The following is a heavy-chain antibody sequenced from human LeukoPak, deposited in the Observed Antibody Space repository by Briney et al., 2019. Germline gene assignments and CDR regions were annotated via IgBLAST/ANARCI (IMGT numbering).Heavy chain of an antibody. J-gene: IGHJ4*02. V-gene: IGHV4-38-2*02. CDR3: ARVYSYSYYFDY. CDR2: IYHSGST. CDR1: GYSISSGYY. D-gene: IGHD5-18*01. Sequence: SETLSLTCTVSGYSISSGYYWGWIRQPPGKGLEWIGSIYHSGSTYYNPSLKSRVTISVDTSKNQFSLKLSSVTAADTAVYYCARVYSYSYYFDYWGQGTLVTVSS.